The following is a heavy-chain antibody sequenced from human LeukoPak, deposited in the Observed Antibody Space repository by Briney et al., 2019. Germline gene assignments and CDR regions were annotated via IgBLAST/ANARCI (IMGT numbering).Heavy chain of an antibody. D-gene: IGHD4-23*01. J-gene: IGHJ3*02. CDR3: ARASEVTGAFDI. CDR1: GFTFSSYG. V-gene: IGHV3-30*03. Sequence: GGSLRLSCAASGFTFSSYGMHWVRQAPGKGLEWVAVISYDGSNKYYADSVKGRFTISRDNAKNSLYLQMNSLRAEDTAVYYCARASEVTGAFDIWGQGTMVTVSS. CDR2: ISYDGSNK.